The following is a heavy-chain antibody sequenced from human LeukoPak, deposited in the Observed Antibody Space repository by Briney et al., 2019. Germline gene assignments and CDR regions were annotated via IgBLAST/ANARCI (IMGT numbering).Heavy chain of an antibody. CDR2: IYYSGST. Sequence: PSETLSLTCTVSGGPISSYYWSWIRQPPGKGLEWIGYIYYSGSTNYNPSLKSRVTISVDTSKNQFSLKLSSVTAADTAVYYCARCIAAASFDPWGQGTLVTVSS. J-gene: IGHJ5*02. V-gene: IGHV4-59*08. CDR3: ARCIAAASFDP. CDR1: GGPISSYY. D-gene: IGHD6-13*01.